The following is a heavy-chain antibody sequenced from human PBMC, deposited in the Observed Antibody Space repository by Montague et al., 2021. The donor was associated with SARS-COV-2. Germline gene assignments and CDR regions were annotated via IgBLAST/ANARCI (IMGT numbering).Heavy chain of an antibody. J-gene: IGHJ4*02. CDR1: GFTFTTYV. Sequence: SLRLSCAASGFTFTTYVYHWVRQAPGGGLEWVALLPSDGGHTQYADSVRGRFTIYRDTSISTLYLQMDSLRPDDTAVCFCAREIGTSGWAGFFDSRGQGTLVTVSP. D-gene: IGHD6-19*01. CDR2: LPSDGGHT. V-gene: IGHV3-30-3*01. CDR3: AREIGTSGWAGFFDS.